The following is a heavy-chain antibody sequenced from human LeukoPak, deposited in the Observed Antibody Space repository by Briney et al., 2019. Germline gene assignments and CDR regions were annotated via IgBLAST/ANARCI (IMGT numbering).Heavy chain of an antibody. CDR3: ACGWYRDY. J-gene: IGHJ4*02. D-gene: IGHD6-19*01. CDR2: IYSSGST. V-gene: IGHV4-39*01. Sequence: SETLSLTCTVSGGSISSSYYYWGWIRQPPGKGLEWIGSIYSSGSTYYNPSLKSRVTISVDTSKNQFSLKLTSVTAADTAVYYCACGWYRDYWGQGTLVTVSS. CDR1: GGSISSSYYY.